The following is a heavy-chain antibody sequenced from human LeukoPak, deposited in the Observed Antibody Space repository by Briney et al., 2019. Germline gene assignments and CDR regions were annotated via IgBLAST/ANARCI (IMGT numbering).Heavy chain of an antibody. V-gene: IGHV3-74*01. J-gene: IGHJ6*03. CDR1: GFTFSSYC. CDR3: VSGYDNYYYYYYMDV. D-gene: IGHD5-12*01. CDR2: INSDGSST. Sequence: GGSLRLSCAASGFTFSSYCMHWVRQAPGKGLVWVSRINSDGSSTSYADSVKGRFTISRDNAKNTLYLQMNSLRAEDTAVYYCVSGYDNYYYYYYMDVWGKGTTVTVSS.